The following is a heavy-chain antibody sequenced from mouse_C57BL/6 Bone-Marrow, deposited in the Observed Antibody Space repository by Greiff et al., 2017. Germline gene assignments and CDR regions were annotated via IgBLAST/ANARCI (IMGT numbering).Heavy chain of an antibody. CDR1: GYTFTSYW. CDR2: IHPNSGST. CDR3: ARGGKLGRWFAV. J-gene: IGHJ3*01. V-gene: IGHV1-64*01. D-gene: IGHD4-1*01. Sequence: VQLQQPGAELVKPGASVKLSCKASGYTFTSYWMHWVKQRPGQGLEWIGMIHPNSGSTNYNENFKSKATLTVDKSSSTAYMQLSSLTSEDSAVYSCARGGKLGRWFAVWGTGTLVTVSA.